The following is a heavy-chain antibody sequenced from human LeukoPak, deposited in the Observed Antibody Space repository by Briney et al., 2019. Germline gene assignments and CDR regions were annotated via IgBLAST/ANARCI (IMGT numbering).Heavy chain of an antibody. CDR2: ISGSGGST. J-gene: IGHJ5*02. V-gene: IGHV3-23*01. D-gene: IGHD5-12*01. CDR1: GFTFSSYA. CDR3: ASLYSGSRWSSWFDP. Sequence: GGSLRLSCAASGFTFSSYAMSWVRQAPGKGLEWVSAISGSGGSTYYADSVKGRFTISRDNSKNTLYLQMNSLRAEDTAVYYCASLYSGSRWSSWFDPWGQGTLVTVSS.